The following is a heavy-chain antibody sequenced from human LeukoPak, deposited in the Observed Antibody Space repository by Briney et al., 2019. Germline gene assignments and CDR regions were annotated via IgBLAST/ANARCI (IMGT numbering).Heavy chain of an antibody. CDR2: ISWNSGTI. CDR1: GFTFEDYA. D-gene: IGHD3-22*01. Sequence: GGSLRLSCAASGFTFEDYAMHWVRQAPGKGLEWVSVISWNSGTIGYADSVKGRFTISRDNAKNSLYLQMNSLRSEDTAVYYCARDLGSYDSSGYPYSTFDYWGQGTLVTVSS. J-gene: IGHJ4*02. CDR3: ARDLGSYDSSGYPYSTFDY. V-gene: IGHV3-9*01.